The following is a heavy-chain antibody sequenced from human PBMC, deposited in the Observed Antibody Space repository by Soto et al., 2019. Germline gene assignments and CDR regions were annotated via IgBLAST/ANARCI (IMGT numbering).Heavy chain of an antibody. J-gene: IGHJ6*02. CDR1: GGSIRSTNW. CDR3: ARDLDRYCSVTSCHAMDV. Sequence: PXETLSVTCFVSGGSIRSTNWWAWVRQTPGKGLEWIGEVYHNGTSNYNPSLKGRATISVDRSKDQVSLRLNSVIDADTAVYYCARDLDRYCSVTSCHAMDVWGQGTPVTVSS. V-gene: IGHV4-4*02. D-gene: IGHD2-15*01. CDR2: VYHNGTS.